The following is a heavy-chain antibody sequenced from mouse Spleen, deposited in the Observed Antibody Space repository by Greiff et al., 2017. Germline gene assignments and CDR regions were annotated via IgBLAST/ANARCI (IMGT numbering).Heavy chain of an antibody. Sequence: EVQVVESGPGLVKPSQSLSLTCSVTGYSITSGYYWNWIRQFPGNKLEWMGYISYDGSNNYNPSLKNRISITRDTSKNQFFLKLNSVTTEDTATYYCARGRPFFDYWGQGTTLTVSS. J-gene: IGHJ2*01. CDR1: GYSITSGYY. CDR3: ARGRPFFDY. CDR2: ISYDGSN. V-gene: IGHV3-6*01.